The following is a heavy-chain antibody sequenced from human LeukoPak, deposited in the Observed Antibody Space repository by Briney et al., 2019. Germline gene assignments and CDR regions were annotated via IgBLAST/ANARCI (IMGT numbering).Heavy chain of an antibody. V-gene: IGHV4-59*01. CDR2: IYYSGRT. CDR1: GGSISSDY. Sequence: KSSETLSLTCTVPGGSISSDYWSWIRQPPGKGLEWIGYIYYSGRTYYNPSLKSRITISVDTSKNQFSLKLSSVTAADTAVYYCARGFYSPHYWGQGTLVSVSS. J-gene: IGHJ4*02. CDR3: ARGFYSPHY. D-gene: IGHD4-11*01.